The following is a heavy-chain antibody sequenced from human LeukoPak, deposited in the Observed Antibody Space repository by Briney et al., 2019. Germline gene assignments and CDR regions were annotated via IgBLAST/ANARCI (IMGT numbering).Heavy chain of an antibody. J-gene: IGHJ4*02. CDR2: INHSGST. CDR3: ARAGSSSYHDY. V-gene: IGHV4-34*01. D-gene: IGHD6-13*01. CDR1: GGSFSGYY. Sequence: SETLSLTCAVYGGSFSGYYWSWIRQPPGKGLEWIGEINHSGSTNYNPSLKSRVTISVDTSKNQFSLKLSSVTAADTAVYYCARAGSSSYHDYGGQGTRVTVSS.